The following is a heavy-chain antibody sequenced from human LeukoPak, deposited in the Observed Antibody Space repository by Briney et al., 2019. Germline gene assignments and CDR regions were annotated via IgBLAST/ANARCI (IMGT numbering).Heavy chain of an antibody. Sequence: KSSETLSLTCTVSGGSISSYYWSRIRQPPGKGLEWIGYIYYSGSTNYNPSLKSRVTISVDTSKNQFSLKLSSVTTADTAVYYCARDQVTTTSYYYYMDVWGKGTTVTVSS. CDR1: GGSISSYY. V-gene: IGHV4-59*01. CDR2: IYYSGST. J-gene: IGHJ6*03. D-gene: IGHD4-11*01. CDR3: ARDQVTTTSYYYYMDV.